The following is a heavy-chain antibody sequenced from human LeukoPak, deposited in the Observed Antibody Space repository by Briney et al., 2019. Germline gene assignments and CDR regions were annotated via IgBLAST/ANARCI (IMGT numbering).Heavy chain of an antibody. CDR2: IMPIFGSA. CDR3: AGATDIVTGYYNNYFDY. Sequence: ASVKVSCKASGGTFNSYTINWVRQAPGQGLEWMGGIMPIFGSAKYAQRFQGRVTITADESTNTAYMELSSLRSEDTAVYYCAGATDIVTGYYNNYFDYWGQGTLVTVSS. CDR1: GGTFNSYT. D-gene: IGHD3-9*01. J-gene: IGHJ4*02. V-gene: IGHV1-69*13.